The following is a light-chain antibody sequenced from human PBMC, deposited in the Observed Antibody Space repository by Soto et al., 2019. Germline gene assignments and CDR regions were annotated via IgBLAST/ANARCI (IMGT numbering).Light chain of an antibody. CDR2: EVT. CDR3: TSYAGYNTVV. CDR1: SSDVGGYNY. V-gene: IGLV2-8*01. J-gene: IGLJ2*01. Sequence: QSVLTQPPSASESPGQSVTISCTGTSSDVGGYNYVSWYQQHPGKAPKLMIYEVTKRPSGVPDRFSGSKSGNTASLTVSGLQAEDEADYYCTSYAGYNTVVFGGGTKLTVL.